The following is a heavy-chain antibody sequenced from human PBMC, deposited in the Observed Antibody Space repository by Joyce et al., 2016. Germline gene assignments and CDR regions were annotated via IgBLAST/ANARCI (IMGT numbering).Heavy chain of an antibody. Sequence: EVRLVESGGGSVQPWGSLRLSCAASGFSFSNHWMHWVRQAPGKGLVWGSRMNGDGNRTTYADSVTGRFTISRDNAKKTVYLQMNSLRTEDTAVYYCTRDDWGLLDWGQGTLVTVSS. CDR3: TRDDWGLLD. CDR2: MNGDGNRT. CDR1: GFSFSNHW. D-gene: IGHD2-21*01. J-gene: IGHJ4*02. V-gene: IGHV3-74*01.